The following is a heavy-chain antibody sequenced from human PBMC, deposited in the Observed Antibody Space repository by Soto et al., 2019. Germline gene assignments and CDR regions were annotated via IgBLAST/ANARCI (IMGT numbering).Heavy chain of an antibody. CDR3: ARIAAAGDNYYYYGMDV. J-gene: IGHJ6*02. V-gene: IGHV3-30-3*01. Sequence: GGSLRLSCAASGFTFSSYAMHWVRQAPGKGLEWVAVISYDGSNKYYADSVKGRFTISRDNSKNTLYLQMNSLRAEDTAVYYCARIAAAGDNYYYYGMDVRGQGTTVTVSS. CDR2: ISYDGSNK. D-gene: IGHD6-13*01. CDR1: GFTFSSYA.